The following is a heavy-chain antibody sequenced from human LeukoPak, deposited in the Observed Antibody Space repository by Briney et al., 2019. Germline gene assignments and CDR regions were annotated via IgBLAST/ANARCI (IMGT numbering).Heavy chain of an antibody. CDR2: ISYDGSNK. CDR3: ARGIDYGDVDY. Sequence: PGGSLRLSCAASGFTFSSYGMHWVRQAPGKGLEWVAVISYDGSNKYYADSVKGRFTISRDNSKNTLYLRMNSLRAEDTAVYYCARGIDYGDVDYWGQGTLVTVSS. V-gene: IGHV3-30*19. CDR1: GFTFSSYG. J-gene: IGHJ4*02. D-gene: IGHD4-17*01.